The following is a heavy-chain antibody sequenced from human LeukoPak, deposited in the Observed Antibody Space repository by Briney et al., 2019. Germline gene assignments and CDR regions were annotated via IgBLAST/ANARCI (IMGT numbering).Heavy chain of an antibody. D-gene: IGHD2-15*01. CDR1: GGSISSYY. V-gene: IGHV4-59*08. J-gene: IGHJ4*02. CDR3: ARSRLDCSGGSCSLGGFDY. Sequence: PSETLSLTCTVSGGSISSYYWSWIRQPPGKGLEWIGYVYYSGSTNYNPSLKGRVTISVDTSKNQFSLKLSSVTAADTAVYYCARSRLDCSGGSCSLGGFDYWGQGTLVTVSS. CDR2: VYYSGST.